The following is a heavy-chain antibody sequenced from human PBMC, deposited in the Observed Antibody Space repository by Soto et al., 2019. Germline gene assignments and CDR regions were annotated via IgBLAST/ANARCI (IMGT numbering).Heavy chain of an antibody. CDR3: ARLSGCSSTSCYTHMDV. D-gene: IGHD2-2*02. J-gene: IGHJ6*02. CDR1: GYTFTSYD. CDR2: MNPNSGNT. V-gene: IGHV1-8*01. Sequence: ASVKVSCKASGYTFTSYDINWVRQATGQGLEWTGWMNPNSGNTGYAQKFQGRVTMTRNTSISTAYMELSSLRSEDTAMYYCARLSGCSSTSCYTHMDVWGQGTTVTVSS.